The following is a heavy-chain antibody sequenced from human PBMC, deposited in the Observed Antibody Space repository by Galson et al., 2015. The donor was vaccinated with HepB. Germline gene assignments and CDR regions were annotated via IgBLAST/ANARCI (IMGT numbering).Heavy chain of an antibody. Sequence: SLRLSCAASTFIFSTYSMNWVRQAPGKGLEWVSYISSSSTPIYYADSVKGRFTISRDNAKNSLYLQMNGLRADDTAVYYCVFLRGNDLKPLDYWGQGTLVTVSS. CDR1: TFIFSTYS. V-gene: IGHV3-48*04. CDR3: VFLRGNDLKPLDY. CDR2: ISSSSTPI. D-gene: IGHD4-23*01. J-gene: IGHJ4*02.